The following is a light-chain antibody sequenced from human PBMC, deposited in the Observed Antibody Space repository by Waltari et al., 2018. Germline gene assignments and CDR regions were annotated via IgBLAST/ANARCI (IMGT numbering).Light chain of an antibody. J-gene: IGLJ2*01. CDR3: QAWDSSSTVV. CDR1: NLGNRY. Sequence: SYELTQPPSVSVSPGQTASITCSGVNLGNRYVSWYKQPPGPSPILVIYQDNKRPSGIPERFSGTNSGNTATLTISVTQAVDEADYSCQAWDSSSTVVFGGGTKLTVL. CDR2: QDN. V-gene: IGLV3-1*01.